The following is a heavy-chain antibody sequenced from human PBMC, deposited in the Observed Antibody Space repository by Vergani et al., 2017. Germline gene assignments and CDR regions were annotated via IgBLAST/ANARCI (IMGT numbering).Heavy chain of an antibody. CDR2: ISWKSGSI. CDR1: GFTFDDYA. Sequence: VQLVESGGGLVQPGRSLRLSCAASGFTFDDYAMYWVRQAPGKGLEWVSGISWKSGSIGYADSVKGRFTISRDNAKNSLYLQMNSLRAEDMALYYCVKGGKYYDILTGKYYYYYGMDVWGQGTTVTVSS. V-gene: IGHV3-9*03. D-gene: IGHD3-9*01. J-gene: IGHJ6*02. CDR3: VKGGKYYDILTGKYYYYYGMDV.